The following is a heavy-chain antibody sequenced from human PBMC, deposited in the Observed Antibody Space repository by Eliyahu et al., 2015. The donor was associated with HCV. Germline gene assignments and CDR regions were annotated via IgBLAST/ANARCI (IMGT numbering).Heavy chain of an antibody. CDR1: GGXISSSNW. CDR2: IYHSGST. CDR3: ARVGGLGGYSDY. V-gene: IGHV4-4*02. Sequence: QXQLQESGPGLVKPSGTLSLTCAVXGGXISSSNWWNWVRQSPGMGLEWIGEIYHSGSTNYNPSLKSRVTISVDKSKNQFSLKLSSVTAADTAVYYCARVGGLGGYSDYWGQGTLVTVSS. J-gene: IGHJ4*02. D-gene: IGHD5-12*01.